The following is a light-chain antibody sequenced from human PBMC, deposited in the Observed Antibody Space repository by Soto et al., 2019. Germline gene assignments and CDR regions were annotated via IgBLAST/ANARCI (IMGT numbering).Light chain of an antibody. CDR2: KAS. Sequence: DIQMTQSPSTLSASVGDRVPITCRASRTISGWLAWYQQKPGKVPNLLIYKASSLESGVPSRFSGSGSGTEFTLTISSLQPDDFATYYCQHYNSYSEAFGQGTKVDIK. J-gene: IGKJ1*01. CDR3: QHYNSYSEA. V-gene: IGKV1-5*03. CDR1: RTISGW.